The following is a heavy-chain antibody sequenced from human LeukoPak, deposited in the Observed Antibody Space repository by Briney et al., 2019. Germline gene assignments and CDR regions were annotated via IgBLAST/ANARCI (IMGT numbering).Heavy chain of an antibody. D-gene: IGHD2-15*01. CDR1: GGSISSYY. Sequence: PSETLSLTCTVSGGSISSYYWSWIRQPPGKGLEWIGYIYYSGSTNYNPSLKGRVTISVDTSKNQFSLKLSSVTAADTAVYYCARALGYCSGGSCYSYYYYYMDVWGKGTTVTVSS. CDR3: ARALGYCSGGSCYSYYYYYMDV. CDR2: IYYSGST. V-gene: IGHV4-59*01. J-gene: IGHJ6*03.